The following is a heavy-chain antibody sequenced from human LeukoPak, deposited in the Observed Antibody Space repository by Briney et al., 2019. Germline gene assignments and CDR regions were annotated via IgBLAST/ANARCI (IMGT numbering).Heavy chain of an antibody. V-gene: IGHV1-46*01. J-gene: IGHJ3*02. Sequence: ASVKVSCKASGNTFISYYMHWVRQAPGQGLEWMGLINPNDGSTTYARRFQGRVTMTRDTSTSTVYMELSSLRSEDTAVYYCARLHTDDAFDIWGQGTMVTVSS. CDR2: INPNDGST. CDR3: ARLHTDDAFDI. D-gene: IGHD4-17*01. CDR1: GNTFISYY.